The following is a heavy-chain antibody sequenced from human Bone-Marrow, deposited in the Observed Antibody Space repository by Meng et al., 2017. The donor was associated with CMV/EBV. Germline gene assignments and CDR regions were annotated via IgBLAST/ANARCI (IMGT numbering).Heavy chain of an antibody. CDR3: AKDDYDFWSGYQPDYYGMDV. Sequence: GESLKISCAASGFTFSDYYMSWIRQAPGKGLEWVSAISGSGGSTYYADSVKGRFTISRDNSKNTLYLQMNSLRAEDTAVYYCAKDDYDFWSGYQPDYYGMDVWGQGTTVTVSS. J-gene: IGHJ6*02. D-gene: IGHD3-3*01. CDR2: ISGSGGST. V-gene: IGHV3-23*01. CDR1: GFTFSDYY.